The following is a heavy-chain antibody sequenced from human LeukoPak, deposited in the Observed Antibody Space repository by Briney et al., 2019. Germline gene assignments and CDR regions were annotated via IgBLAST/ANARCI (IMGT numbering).Heavy chain of an antibody. CDR3: ARGRGWFGELRKRWFDP. J-gene: IGHJ5*02. Sequence: SETLSLTCAVYGGSFSGYYWSWIRQPPGKGLEWIGEINHSGSTNYNTSLKSRVTISVDTSKNQFSLKLSSVTAADTAVYYCARGRGWFGELRKRWFDPWGQGTLVTVSS. CDR1: GGSFSGYY. D-gene: IGHD3-10*01. V-gene: IGHV4-34*01. CDR2: INHSGST.